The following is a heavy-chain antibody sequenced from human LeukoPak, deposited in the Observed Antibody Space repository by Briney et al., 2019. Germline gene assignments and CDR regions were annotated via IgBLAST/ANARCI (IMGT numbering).Heavy chain of an antibody. J-gene: IGHJ4*02. Sequence: PGGSLRLSCAASGFIFSNYGMNWVRQAPGKGLEWVSSISSSSSYIYYADSVKGRFTISRDNAKNSLYLQMNSLRAEDTAVYYCARDSDFWSGYSYWGQGTLVTVSS. CDR2: ISSSSSYI. V-gene: IGHV3-21*01. CDR1: GFIFSNYG. D-gene: IGHD3-3*01. CDR3: ARDSDFWSGYSY.